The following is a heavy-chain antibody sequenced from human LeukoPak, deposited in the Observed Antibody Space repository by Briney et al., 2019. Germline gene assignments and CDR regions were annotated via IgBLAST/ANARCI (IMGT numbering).Heavy chain of an antibody. D-gene: IGHD6-19*01. J-gene: IGHJ4*02. CDR2: IYYSGST. Sequence: PSETLSLTCTVSGGSISSSSYYWGWIRQPPGKGLEWIGSIYYSGSTYYNPSLKSRVTISVDTSKNQFSLKLSSVTAADTAVYYCARAGRYSSGWYDGPVDYWGQGTLVTVSS. CDR1: GGSISSSSYY. CDR3: ARAGRYSSGWYDGPVDY. V-gene: IGHV4-39*07.